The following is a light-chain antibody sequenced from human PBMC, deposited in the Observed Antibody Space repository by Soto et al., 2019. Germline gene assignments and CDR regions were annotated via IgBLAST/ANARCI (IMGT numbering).Light chain of an antibody. J-gene: IGKJ4*01. CDR1: QSINNNY. V-gene: IGKV3D-20*01. CDR3: QQFDDLIT. CDR2: DAS. Sequence: EIVLTQSPATLSLSPGERATLSCGASQSINNNYLAWYQQKPGLAPRLLIYDASTRAVGIPDRFSGSGSGTDFTLTISRLEPEDFAVYYCQQFDDLITFGGGTKVDIK.